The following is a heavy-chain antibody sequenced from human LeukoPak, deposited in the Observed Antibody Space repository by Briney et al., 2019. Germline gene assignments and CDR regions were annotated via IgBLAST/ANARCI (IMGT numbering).Heavy chain of an antibody. J-gene: IGHJ5*02. Sequence: ASVKVSCKASGYTFTGYYMHWVRQAPGQGLEWMGGIIPIFGTANYAQKFQGRVTITADESTSTAYMELSSLRSDDTAVYYCARVLEPAWFDPWGQGTLVTASS. CDR1: GYTFTGYY. D-gene: IGHD1-1*01. CDR2: IIPIFGTA. V-gene: IGHV1-69*13. CDR3: ARVLEPAWFDP.